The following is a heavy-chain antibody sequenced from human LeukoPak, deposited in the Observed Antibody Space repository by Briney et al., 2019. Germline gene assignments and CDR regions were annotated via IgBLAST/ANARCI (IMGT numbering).Heavy chain of an antibody. Sequence: PGGSLRLSCAASGFTFSDYYMSWIRQAPGKGLEWVANIKQDGSEKYYVDSVKGRFTISRDNAKNSLYLQMNSLRAEDTAVFYCASGVVPDYFDYWGQGSLVTVSS. V-gene: IGHV3-7*01. CDR3: ASGVVPDYFDY. D-gene: IGHD3-10*01. J-gene: IGHJ4*02. CDR1: GFTFSDYY. CDR2: IKQDGSEK.